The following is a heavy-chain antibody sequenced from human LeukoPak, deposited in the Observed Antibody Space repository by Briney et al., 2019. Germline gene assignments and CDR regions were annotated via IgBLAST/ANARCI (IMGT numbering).Heavy chain of an antibody. J-gene: IGHJ4*02. Sequence: SETLSLTCGVSGYSIGSGYYWGWIRQSPGKGLEWIGSIFHSGKTYYNLSLKSRVTISVDTSKNQFSLKLTSVTAADTAVYYCARGDIPDFWGQGTLVTVSS. CDR1: GYSIGSGYY. CDR2: IFHSGKT. CDR3: ARGDIPDF. V-gene: IGHV4-38-2*01. D-gene: IGHD2-21*01.